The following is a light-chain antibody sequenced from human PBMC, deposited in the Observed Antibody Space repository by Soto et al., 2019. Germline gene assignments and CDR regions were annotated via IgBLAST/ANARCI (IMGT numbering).Light chain of an antibody. CDR1: QSVSNNF. J-gene: IGKJ1*01. V-gene: IGKV3-20*01. Sequence: EMVLTQSPGTLSLSPGERVTLSSRASQSVSNNFLAWYQQKPGQAPRLLIYDAFSRVTGIPDRFSGSGSGTDFTLTISRLEPEDFAVYYCQQYADSRTFGQGTRVEIK. CDR2: DAF. CDR3: QQYADSRT.